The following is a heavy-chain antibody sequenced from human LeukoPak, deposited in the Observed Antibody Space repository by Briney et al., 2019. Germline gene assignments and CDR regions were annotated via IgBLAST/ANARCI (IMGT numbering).Heavy chain of an antibody. V-gene: IGHV1-69*05. CDR3: ARGSSYGRYYYYYMDV. CDR2: IIPIFGTA. CDR1: GGTFSSYA. Sequence: SSVKVSCKASGGTFSSYAISWVRQAPGQGLEWMGGIIPIFGTANYAQKFQGRVTITTDESTSTAYMELSSLRSEDTAVYYCARGSSYGRYYYYYMDVWGKGTTVTVSS. J-gene: IGHJ6*03. D-gene: IGHD5-18*01.